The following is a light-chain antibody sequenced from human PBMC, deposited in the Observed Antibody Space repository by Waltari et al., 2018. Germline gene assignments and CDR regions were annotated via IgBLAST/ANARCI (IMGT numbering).Light chain of an antibody. Sequence: QSALTQPASVSGSPGQSVTISCTGTSSDVGGYNYVSCYQHPPGKAPKLMIYDVSKRPSGVSNRFSGSKSGNTASLTISGLQAEDEADYYCSSYTSSSTRVFGTGTKVTVL. CDR3: SSYTSSSTRV. CDR2: DVS. J-gene: IGLJ1*01. V-gene: IGLV2-14*03. CDR1: SSDVGGYNY.